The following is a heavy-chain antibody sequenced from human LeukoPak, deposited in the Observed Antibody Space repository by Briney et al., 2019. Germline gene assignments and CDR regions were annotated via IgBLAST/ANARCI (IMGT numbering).Heavy chain of an antibody. Sequence: PGGSLRLSCAASGFTFTNAWMAWVRQAPGKGLEWVGRVKKKIEGATTDYAAPVKGRFTISRDDSKNTLYLRMDSPKTEDIAVYYCITYFEMIASAAYWGQGTLVTVSS. J-gene: IGHJ4*02. CDR2: VKKKIEGATT. CDR3: ITYFEMIASAAY. V-gene: IGHV3-15*01. CDR1: GFTFTNAW. D-gene: IGHD2-21*01.